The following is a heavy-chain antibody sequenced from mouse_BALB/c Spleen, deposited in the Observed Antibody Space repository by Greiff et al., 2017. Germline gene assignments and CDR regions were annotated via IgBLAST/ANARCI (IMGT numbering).Heavy chain of an antibody. J-gene: IGHJ4*01. CDR1: GFTFSSYG. CDR2: ISSGGSYT. D-gene: IGHD1-2*01. CDR3: ARPFTAGAMDY. Sequence: EVKLMESGGDLVKPGGSLKLSCAASGFTFSSYGMSWVRQTPDKRLEWVATISSGGSYTFYPDSVKGRFTISRDNAKNTLYLQMSSLKSEDTAMYYCARPFTAGAMDYWGQGTSVTVSS. V-gene: IGHV5-6*01.